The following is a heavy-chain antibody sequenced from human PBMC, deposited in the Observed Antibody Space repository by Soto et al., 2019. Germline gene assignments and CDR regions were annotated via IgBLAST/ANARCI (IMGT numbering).Heavy chain of an antibody. V-gene: IGHV3-23*01. CDR2: LSVSSGST. Sequence: EVLLLESGGGLVQPGGSLRLSCTGSGVTLSNFAMSWVRQAPGRGLEWVSSLSVSSGSTYYADSVKGRFTISRDSSSETVYMQMNSLRAGDTAVYYCAKALDQHYVWGSHRPPFDHCGQGTLVTVPS. J-gene: IGHJ4*02. CDR3: AKALDQHYVWGSHRPPFDH. CDR1: GVTLSNFA. D-gene: IGHD3-16*02.